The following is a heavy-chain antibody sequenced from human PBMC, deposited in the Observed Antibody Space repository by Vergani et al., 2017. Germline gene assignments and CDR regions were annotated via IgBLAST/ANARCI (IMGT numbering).Heavy chain of an antibody. Sequence: EVQLVESGGGLVKPGGSLRVSCAVSGITFSNAWMSWVRQTPGKGLEWLGLIKRKADGGTTDYPAPVKGKFIISRDDSKNTLYLDIKSLKVDDTAVYYCTADVDGGSSGFDFWGQGTLVTVSS. J-gene: IGHJ4*02. CDR1: GITFSNAW. D-gene: IGHD1-26*01. V-gene: IGHV3-15*01. CDR3: TADVDGGSSGFDF. CDR2: IKRKADGGTT.